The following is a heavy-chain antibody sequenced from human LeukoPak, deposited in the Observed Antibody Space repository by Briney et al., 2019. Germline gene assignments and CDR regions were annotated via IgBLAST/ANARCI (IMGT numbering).Heavy chain of an antibody. Sequence: GGSLRLSCEASGFTFSPYAMSWVRQTPGKGLECVAAISGDNPGTYHASSVRGRFTISRDNSKNTVHLQMNGLRAEDAAIYYCAKASVGHCSGAFCYHFDSWGQGTLVTVSS. V-gene: IGHV3-23*01. CDR2: ISGDNPGT. D-gene: IGHD2-15*01. J-gene: IGHJ4*02. CDR3: AKASVGHCSGAFCYHFDS. CDR1: GFTFSPYA.